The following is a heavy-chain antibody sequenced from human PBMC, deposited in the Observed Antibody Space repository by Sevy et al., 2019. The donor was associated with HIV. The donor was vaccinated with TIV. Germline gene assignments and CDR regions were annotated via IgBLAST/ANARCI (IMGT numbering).Heavy chain of an antibody. D-gene: IGHD6-19*01. V-gene: IGHV4-59*01. CDR1: GGSISSYY. J-gene: IGHJ6*02. CDR2: IYYTGST. Sequence: SETLSLTCTVSGGSISSYYWSWIRQPPGKGLEWIGYIYYTGSTSYNPSLKSRVTISVDTSKNQFSLKLSSVTAADTAVYYCARELISGRYYGMDVWGQGTTVTVSS. CDR3: ARELISGRYYGMDV.